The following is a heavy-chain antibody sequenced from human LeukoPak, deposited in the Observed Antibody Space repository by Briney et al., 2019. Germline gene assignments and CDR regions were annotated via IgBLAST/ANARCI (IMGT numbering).Heavy chain of an antibody. CDR2: INSSSSYI. V-gene: IGHV3-21*01. Sequence: GGSVRLSCAASGFTFSSYSMNWVRQAPGKGLEWVSSINSSSSYIYYAESVKGRFTISRDNAKNSLYLQMNSLRAEDTAVYYCVTGHWLRPELGYWGQGTLVTVSS. J-gene: IGHJ4*02. CDR1: GFTFSSYS. D-gene: IGHD5-12*01. CDR3: VTGHWLRPELGY.